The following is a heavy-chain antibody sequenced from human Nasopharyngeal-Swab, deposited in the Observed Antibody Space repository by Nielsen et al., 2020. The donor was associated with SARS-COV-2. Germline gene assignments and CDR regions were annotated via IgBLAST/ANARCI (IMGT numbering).Heavy chain of an antibody. CDR3: AVEIITIFGVVQPNYGMDV. CDR2: IIPILGIA. J-gene: IGHJ6*02. Sequence: SVKVSCKASGGTFSSYAISWVRQAPGQGLEWMGRIIPILGIANCAQKFQGRVTMTRDTSTSTVYMELSSLRSEDTAVYYCAVEIITIFGVVQPNYGMDVWGQGTTVTVSS. V-gene: IGHV1-69*04. CDR1: GGTFSSYA. D-gene: IGHD3-3*01.